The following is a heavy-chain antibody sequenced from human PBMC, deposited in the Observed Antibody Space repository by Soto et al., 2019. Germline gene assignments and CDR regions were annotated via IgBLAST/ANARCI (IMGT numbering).Heavy chain of an antibody. J-gene: IGHJ4*02. CDR2: INPSGGST. CDR1: GYTFTSYY. Sequence: QVQLVQSGAEVKKPGASVKVSCKASGYTFTSYYMHWVRQAPGQGLEWMGIINPSGGSTSYAQKIQGRSRITRDTTTSTVYKELTSLRSEDTAEYYCVSGVVVVRTLDYWVRGTLVTVSS. CDR3: VSGVVVVRTLDY. D-gene: IGHD3-22*01. V-gene: IGHV1-46*01.